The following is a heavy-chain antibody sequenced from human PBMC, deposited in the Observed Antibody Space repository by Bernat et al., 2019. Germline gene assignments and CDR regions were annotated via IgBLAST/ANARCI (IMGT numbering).Heavy chain of an antibody. V-gene: IGHV3-33*01. J-gene: IGHJ5*02. CDR1: GFTFSSYG. CDR2: IWYDGSNK. Sequence: QVQLVESGGGVVQPGRSLRLSCAASGFTFSSYGMHWVRQAPGKGLVWVAVIWYDGSNKYYADSVKGRFTISRDNSKNTLYLQMNSIRAEDTAVYYCARGETYYYDSIERKVDPWGQGTLVTVSS. CDR3: ARGETYYYDSIERKVDP. D-gene: IGHD3-22*01.